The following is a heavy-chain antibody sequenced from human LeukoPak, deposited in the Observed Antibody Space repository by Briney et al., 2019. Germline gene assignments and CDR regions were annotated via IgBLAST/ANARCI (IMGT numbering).Heavy chain of an antibody. CDR2: IRYDGSNK. CDR1: GFTFSSYG. CDR3: ARDPFNYYDSSGDIGGYYFDY. D-gene: IGHD3-22*01. J-gene: IGHJ4*02. Sequence: PGGSLRLSCAASGFTFSSYGMHWVRQAPGKGLEWVAFIRYDGSNKYYADSVKGRFTISRDNSKNTLYLQMNSLRAEDTAVYYCARDPFNYYDSSGDIGGYYFDYWGQGTLVTVSS. V-gene: IGHV3-30*02.